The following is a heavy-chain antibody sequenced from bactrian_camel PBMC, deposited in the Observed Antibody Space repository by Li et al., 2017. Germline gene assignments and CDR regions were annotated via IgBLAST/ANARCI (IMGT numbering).Heavy chain of an antibody. Sequence: HVQLVESGGGSVQAGGSLRLSCAASGSRFSAKCMAWFRQAPGKEREGVAGIYAGDGSTYYGDSVKGRVTISHDKAKNTLYLQMNSLKPEDTAKYYCAHDSQVPAGYCHRAELYRFWGQGTQVTVS. CDR3: AHDSQVPAGYCHRAELYRF. CDR2: IYAGDGST. J-gene: IGHJ6*01. CDR1: GSRFSAKC. V-gene: IGHV3S1*01. D-gene: IGHD2*01.